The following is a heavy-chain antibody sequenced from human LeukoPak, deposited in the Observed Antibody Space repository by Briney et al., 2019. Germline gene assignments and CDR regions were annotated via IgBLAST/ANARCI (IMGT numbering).Heavy chain of an antibody. J-gene: IGHJ6*03. D-gene: IGHD6-19*01. CDR3: ARVSGWPSYYYYMDV. CDR2: IYHSGST. CDR1: GGSISSSNW. V-gene: IGHV4-4*02. Sequence: ASETLSLTCAVSGGSISSSNWWSWVRQPPGKGLEWIGEIYHSGSTNYNPSLKSRVTISVDKSKNQFSLKLSSVTAADTAVYYCARVSGWPSYYYYMDVWGKGTTVTVSS.